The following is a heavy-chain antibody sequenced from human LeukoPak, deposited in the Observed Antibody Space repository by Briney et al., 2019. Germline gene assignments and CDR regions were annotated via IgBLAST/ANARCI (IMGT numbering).Heavy chain of an antibody. J-gene: IGHJ3*02. CDR3: ARDSYERSGYYSGDFDM. CDR1: GFTFSSYT. D-gene: IGHD3-22*01. CDR2: ISNNGSNK. V-gene: IGHV3-30-3*01. Sequence: GGSLRLSCAASGFTFSSYTMHWVRQAPGKGLEWVSVISNNGSNKYYADSVKGRFTISRDNSKNTLYLQMTSLRAEDTAVYYCARDSYERSGYYSGDFDMWGQGPRVSV.